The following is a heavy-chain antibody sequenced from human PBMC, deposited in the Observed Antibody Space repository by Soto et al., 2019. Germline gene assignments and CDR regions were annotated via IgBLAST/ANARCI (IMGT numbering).Heavy chain of an antibody. D-gene: IGHD3-22*01. CDR1: GGSISSYY. CDR3: ARDAWDYDSSGYYYRWFDP. V-gene: IGHV4-59*01. J-gene: IGHJ5*02. CDR2: IYYSGST. Sequence: PSETLSLTCTVSGGSISSYYWSWIRQPPGKGLEWIGYIYYSGSTNYNPSLKSRVTISVDTSKNQFSLKLSSVTAADTAVYYCARDAWDYDSSGYYYRWFDPWGQGTLDTVSS.